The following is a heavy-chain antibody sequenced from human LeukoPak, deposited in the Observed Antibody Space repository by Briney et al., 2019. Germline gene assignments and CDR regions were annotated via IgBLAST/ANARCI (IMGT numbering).Heavy chain of an antibody. V-gene: IGHV3-66*02. CDR2: IYSGGST. CDR3: ARSTIFGVLDY. D-gene: IGHD3-3*01. Sequence: GGSLRLSCAASGFTVSSNYMSWVRQAPGKGLEWVSVIYSGGSTYYADSVKGRFTISRDNSKNTLYLQINSLRAEDTAVYYCARSTIFGVLDYWGQGTLVTVSS. CDR1: GFTVSSNY. J-gene: IGHJ4*02.